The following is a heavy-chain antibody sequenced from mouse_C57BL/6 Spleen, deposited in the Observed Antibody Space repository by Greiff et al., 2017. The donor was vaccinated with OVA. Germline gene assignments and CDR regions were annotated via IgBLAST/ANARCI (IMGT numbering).Heavy chain of an antibody. V-gene: IGHV1-55*01. D-gene: IGHD2-3*01. CDR1: GYTFTSYW. J-gene: IGHJ4*01. CDR2: LYPGSGST. Sequence: QVQLQQPGAELVKPGASVKMSCKASGYTFTSYWITWVKQRPGQGLEWIGDLYPGSGSTTYNEKFKSKATLTVDTSSSTAYMQLSSLTSEDSAVYYCARSGGYYPFYAMDYWGQGTSVTVSS. CDR3: ARSGGYYPFYAMDY.